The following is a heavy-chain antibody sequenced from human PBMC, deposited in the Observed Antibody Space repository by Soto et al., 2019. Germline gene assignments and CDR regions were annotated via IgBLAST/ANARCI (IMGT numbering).Heavy chain of an antibody. CDR3: ARNLASHTNYYYGGDV. CDR2: IHYIGTT. D-gene: IGHD1-1*01. J-gene: IGHJ6*02. V-gene: IGHV4-39*01. CDR1: IRSIRISGYS. Sequence: PSHTQSHTSTISIRSIRISGYSSRLIRQSPGKGLEWIGSIHYIGTTNYNPSLDSRVTVSIDTSRNQFSLKLTSVTAADTAVYYCARNLASHTNYYYGGDVSGQGTTVTVS.